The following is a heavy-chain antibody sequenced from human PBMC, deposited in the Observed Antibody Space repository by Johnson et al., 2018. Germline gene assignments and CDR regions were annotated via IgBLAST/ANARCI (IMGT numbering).Heavy chain of an antibody. J-gene: IGHJ3*02. Sequence: VQLQESGGGLVQPGGSLRLSCAASGFTFSSYAMSWVRQAPGKGLEWVSAISGSGGSTYYADSVKGRFTISRDNSKNTLYLHMNSLRAEDTAVYYCAKGRYDSSGYYYGETDAFDIWGQGTMVTVSS. CDR1: GFTFSSYA. D-gene: IGHD3-22*01. CDR2: ISGSGGST. V-gene: IGHV3-23*01. CDR3: AKGRYDSSGYYYGETDAFDI.